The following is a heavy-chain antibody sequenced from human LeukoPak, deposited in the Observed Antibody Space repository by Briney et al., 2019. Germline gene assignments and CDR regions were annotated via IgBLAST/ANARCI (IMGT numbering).Heavy chain of an antibody. J-gene: IGHJ6*03. D-gene: IGHD6-13*01. V-gene: IGHV1-69*13. Sequence: GASVKVSCKASGYTFTSYDINWVRQAPGQGLEWMGGIIPIFGTANYAQKFQGRVTITADESTSTAYMELSSLRSEDTAVYYCARRTTPVTSIAAAGPYYYYYYMDVWGKGTTVTISS. CDR2: IIPIFGTA. CDR3: ARRTTPVTSIAAAGPYYYYYYMDV. CDR1: GYTFTSYD.